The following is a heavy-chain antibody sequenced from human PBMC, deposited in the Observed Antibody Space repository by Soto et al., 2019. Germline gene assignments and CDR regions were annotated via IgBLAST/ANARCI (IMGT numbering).Heavy chain of an antibody. J-gene: IGHJ4*02. Sequence: QITLKESGPTLVKSTQTLTLTCTFSGFSLTTDGEGVGWVRQSPGEALEWLALIYWDDDERYSPSLKTRLTIPKEISRNQVVLVMTSMEPVDTGTYFCAHSRNLITEDAQVGDFDYWGQGT. CDR2: IYWDDDE. D-gene: IGHD1-26*01. CDR3: AHSRNLITEDAQVGDFDY. CDR1: GFSLTTDGEG. V-gene: IGHV2-5*02.